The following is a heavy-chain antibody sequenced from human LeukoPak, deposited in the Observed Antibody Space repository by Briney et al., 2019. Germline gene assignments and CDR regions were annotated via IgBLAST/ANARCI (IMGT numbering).Heavy chain of an antibody. CDR2: SYHSGST. Sequence: PSGTLCLTCAVSGVSISSSNLWSGVRAPPGKGQEGIGESYHSGSTNYNPSLKSRVTISVDNSKNQFYLKLNSVNAADTAVYYCARGPADFLYYFDKGGQGTLGTVS. D-gene: IGHD3-3*01. J-gene: IGHJ4*02. CDR3: ARGPADFLYYFDK. CDR1: GVSISSSNL. V-gene: IGHV4-4*02.